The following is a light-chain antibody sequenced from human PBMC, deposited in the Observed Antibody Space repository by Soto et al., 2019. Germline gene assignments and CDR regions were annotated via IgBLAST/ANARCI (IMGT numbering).Light chain of an antibody. CDR2: QDN. Sequence: SYELTQPPSVSVSPGQTASITCSGDKLGNKYACWYQQKPGQSPVLVMFQDNNRPSGIPERFSGSISGNTATLTISGTQAIDEADYYCQAWDRNTVVFGGGTKLTVL. V-gene: IGLV3-1*01. CDR3: QAWDRNTVV. CDR1: KLGNKY. J-gene: IGLJ2*01.